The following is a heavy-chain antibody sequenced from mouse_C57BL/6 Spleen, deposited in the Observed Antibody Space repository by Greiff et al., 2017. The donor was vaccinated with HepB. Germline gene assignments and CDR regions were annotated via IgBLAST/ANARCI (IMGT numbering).Heavy chain of an antibody. V-gene: IGHV14-3*01. CDR2: IDPANGNT. CDR1: GFNIKNTS. D-gene: IGHD2-1*01. J-gene: IGHJ3*01. Sequence: EVQLQQSVAELVRPGASVKLSCTASGFNIKNTSMHWVKQRPEQGLEWIGRIDPANGNTKYAPKFQGKATITADTSSNTAYLQLSSLTSEDTAIYYCARGRDYGNFAWFAYWGQGTLVTVSA. CDR3: ARGRDYGNFAWFAY.